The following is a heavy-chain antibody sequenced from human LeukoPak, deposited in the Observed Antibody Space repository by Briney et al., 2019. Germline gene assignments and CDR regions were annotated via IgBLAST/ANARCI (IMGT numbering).Heavy chain of an antibody. CDR1: GYTFTGYY. CDR2: INPNSGGT. V-gene: IGHV1-2*02. Sequence: ASVKVSCKASGYTFTGYYMHWVRQAPGQGLEWMGRINPNSGGTNYAQKFQGRVTMTRDTSISTAYMELSRLRSDDTAVYYCASETRYGDYPLFDYWGQGTLVTVSS. CDR3: ASETRYGDYPLFDY. J-gene: IGHJ4*02. D-gene: IGHD4-17*01.